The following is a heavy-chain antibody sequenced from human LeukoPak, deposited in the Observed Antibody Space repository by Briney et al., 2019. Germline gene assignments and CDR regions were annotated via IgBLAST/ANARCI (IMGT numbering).Heavy chain of an antibody. D-gene: IGHD2-15*01. Sequence: GGSLRLSCAASGFTFSDYYMSWIRQAPGKGLEWVSYISSRGSTIYYADSVKGRFTISRDNAKNSLYLQMNSLRAEDTAVYYCARDRCSGGSCLHYYYYYGMDVWGQGTTVTVSS. CDR2: ISSRGSTI. V-gene: IGHV3-11*04. J-gene: IGHJ6*02. CDR1: GFTFSDYY. CDR3: ARDRCSGGSCLHYYYYYGMDV.